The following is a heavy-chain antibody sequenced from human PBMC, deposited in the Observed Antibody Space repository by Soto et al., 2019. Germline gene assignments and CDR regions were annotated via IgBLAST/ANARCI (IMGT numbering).Heavy chain of an antibody. Sequence: QLQLQESGSGLVRPSQTLSLTCAVSGGYISSGGYSWNWIRQPPGKGLEWIGYIYHSWRTLYNPSLKSRVTISVDKSQTQFPLKLSSVTAAYTAVYYCARDQLERTWFAPWGQGTLVTVSS. CDR2: IYHSWRT. D-gene: IGHD1-1*01. V-gene: IGHV4-30-2*01. J-gene: IGHJ5*02. CDR1: GGYISSGGYS. CDR3: ARDQLERTWFAP.